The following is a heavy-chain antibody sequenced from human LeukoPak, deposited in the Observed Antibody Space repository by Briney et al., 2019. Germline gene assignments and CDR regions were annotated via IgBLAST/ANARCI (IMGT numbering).Heavy chain of an antibody. CDR2: INHSGST. CDR3: ARATVTTGEGDY. J-gene: IGHJ4*02. V-gene: IGHV4-34*01. CDR1: GGSFSGYY. Sequence: PSETLSLTCAVYGGSFSGYYWSWIRQPPGKGLEWIGEINHSGSTNYNPSLKSRVTISVDTSKNQFSLKLSSVTAADTAVYYCARATVTTGEGDYCGQGTLVTVSS. D-gene: IGHD4-17*01.